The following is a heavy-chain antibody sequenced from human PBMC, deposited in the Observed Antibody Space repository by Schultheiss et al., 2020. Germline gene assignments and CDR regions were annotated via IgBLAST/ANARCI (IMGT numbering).Heavy chain of an antibody. Sequence: SETLSLTCTVSGGSISSSSYYWGWIRQPPGKGLEWIGSIYYSGSTYYNPSLKSRVTISVDTSKNQFSLKLSSVTAADTAVYYCAGGQDIVVVPAAMSAFDIWGEGTMVT. CDR2: IYYSGST. J-gene: IGHJ3*02. V-gene: IGHV4-39*01. D-gene: IGHD2-2*01. CDR1: GGSISSSSYY. CDR3: AGGQDIVVVPAAMSAFDI.